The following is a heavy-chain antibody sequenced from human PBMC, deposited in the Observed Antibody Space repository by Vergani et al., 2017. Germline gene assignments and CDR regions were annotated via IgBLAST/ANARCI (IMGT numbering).Heavy chain of an antibody. CDR1: GYTFTSYY. CDR3: ASLYCSSTSCQLFDP. Sequence: QVQLVQSGAEVKKPGASVKVSCKASGYTFTSYYMHWVRQAPGQGLEWMGIINPSGGSTRYAQKFQGRVTMTRDTSTSTVYMELSSLRSEDTAVYYCASLYCSSTSCQLFDPWGQGTLVTVSS. V-gene: IGHV1-46*03. D-gene: IGHD2-2*01. J-gene: IGHJ5*02. CDR2: INPSGGST.